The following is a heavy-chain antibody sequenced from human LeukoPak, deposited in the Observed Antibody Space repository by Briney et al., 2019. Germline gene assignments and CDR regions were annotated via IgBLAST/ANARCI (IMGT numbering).Heavy chain of an antibody. CDR2: IYTSGNT. V-gene: IGHV4-4*07. CDR3: ARVFSVAGTFDY. Sequence: SETLSLTCTVSGGSFSIYYWSWIRQPAGKGLEWIGRIYTSGNTYYNPSLKSRVTMSVDTSMNQFSLNLSSVTAADTAVYYCARVFSVAGTFDYWGQGTLVTVSS. CDR1: GGSFSIYY. D-gene: IGHD6-19*01. J-gene: IGHJ4*02.